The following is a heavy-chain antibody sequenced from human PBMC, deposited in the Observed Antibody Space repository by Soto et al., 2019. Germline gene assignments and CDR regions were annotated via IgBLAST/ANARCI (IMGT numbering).Heavy chain of an antibody. D-gene: IGHD3-10*01. CDR1: GGSTSSFTYY. V-gene: IGHV4-39*01. J-gene: IGHJ5*02. CDR3: ARRERYYGSPGWFDP. Sequence: SETLSLTCSVSGGSTSSFTYYWGWVRQPPGKGLEWIGTVYYNENTYYNPSLKSRVTITVDTAKNQFSLNLRSVTAADTAMYFCARRERYYGSPGWFDPWGPGTLVTVSS. CDR2: VYYNENT.